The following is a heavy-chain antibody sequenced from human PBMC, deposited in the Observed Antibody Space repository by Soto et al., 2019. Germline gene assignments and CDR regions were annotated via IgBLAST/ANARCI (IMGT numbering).Heavy chain of an antibody. J-gene: IGHJ5*02. CDR3: ARGLRTDYDFWSGHQNWFDP. V-gene: IGHV1-8*01. CDR2: MNPNSGNT. CDR1: GYTFTSYD. Sequence: GASVKVSCKASGYTFTSYDINWVRQATGQGPEWMGWMNPNSGNTGYAQKFQGRVTMTRNTSISTAYMELSSLRSEDTAVYYCARGLRTDYDFWSGHQNWFDPWGQGTLVTVSS. D-gene: IGHD3-3*01.